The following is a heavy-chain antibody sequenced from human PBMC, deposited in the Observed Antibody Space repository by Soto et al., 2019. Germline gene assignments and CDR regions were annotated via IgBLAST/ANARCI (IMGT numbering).Heavy chain of an antibody. V-gene: IGHV1-18*01. D-gene: IGHD2-15*01. J-gene: IGHJ6*03. CDR3: ASTTLQYCSGGSCYSLYYYYMDV. CDR1: GYTFTSYG. Sequence: ASVKVSCKASGYTFTSYGISWVRQAPGQGLEWMGWISAYNGNTNYAQKLQGRVTMTTDTSTSTAYMELRSLRSDDTAVYYCASTTLQYCSGGSCYSLYYYYMDVWGKGTTVTVSS. CDR2: ISAYNGNT.